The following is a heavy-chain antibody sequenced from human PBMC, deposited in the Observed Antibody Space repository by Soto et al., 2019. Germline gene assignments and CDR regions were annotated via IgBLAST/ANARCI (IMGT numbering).Heavy chain of an antibody. CDR2: INPSGGGT. D-gene: IGHD2-2*01. V-gene: IGHV1-46*01. CDR1: GHTFSSYY. Sequence: VQLVQSGAEGKNPGASVKVSCKASGHTFSSYYIHWVRQAPGQGLEWMGVINPSGGGTSYAQKFQGIVTMTRDTSTSTVFMELSSLRYEDTAVFYCARGLPCGSTTCFGGELAYWGQGTLVTVSS. J-gene: IGHJ4*02. CDR3: ARGLPCGSTTCFGGELAY.